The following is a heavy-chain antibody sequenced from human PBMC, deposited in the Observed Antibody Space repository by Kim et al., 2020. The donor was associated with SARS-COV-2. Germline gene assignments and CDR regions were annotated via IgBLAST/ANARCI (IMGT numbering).Heavy chain of an antibody. CDR2: INHSGST. CDR3: ARVGCGGDCYHYYYYGMDV. CDR1: GGSFSGYY. J-gene: IGHJ6*02. V-gene: IGHV4-34*01. D-gene: IGHD2-21*02. Sequence: SETLSLTCAVYGGSFSGYYWSWIRQPPGKGLEWIGEINHSGSTNYNPSLKSRVTISVDTSKNQFSLKLSSVTAADTAVYYCARVGCGGDCYHYYYYGMDVWGQGTTVTVSS.